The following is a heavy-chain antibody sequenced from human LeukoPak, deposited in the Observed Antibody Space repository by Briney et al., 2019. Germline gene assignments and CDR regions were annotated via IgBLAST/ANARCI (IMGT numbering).Heavy chain of an antibody. D-gene: IGHD4-17*01. Sequence: GGSLRLSCAASGFTFSSYSMNWVRQAPGKGLEWVSYISSGSSTIYYADSVKGRFTISRDNAKNSLYLQMNSLRAEDTAVYYCAREYMTTGNHWGQGTLVTVSS. CDR3: AREYMTTGNH. V-gene: IGHV3-48*01. J-gene: IGHJ4*02. CDR1: GFTFSSYS. CDR2: ISSGSSTI.